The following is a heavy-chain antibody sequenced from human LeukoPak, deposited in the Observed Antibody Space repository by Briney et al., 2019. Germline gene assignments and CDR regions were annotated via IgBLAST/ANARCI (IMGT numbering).Heavy chain of an antibody. V-gene: IGHV3-23*01. D-gene: IGHD4-17*01. CDR1: GFTFSGYA. Sequence: GGSLRLSCAASGFTFSGYAMSWVRQAPGKGLEWVSAITGSGGRTNYADSVQGRFTISRDTPKNTLYLQMTSLRAEDTALYYCANDYGGMGAYLDNWGQGILVTAS. J-gene: IGHJ4*02. CDR3: ANDYGGMGAYLDN. CDR2: ITGSGGRT.